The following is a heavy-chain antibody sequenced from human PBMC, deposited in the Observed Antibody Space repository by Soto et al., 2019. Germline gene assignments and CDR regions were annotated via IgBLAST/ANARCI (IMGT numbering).Heavy chain of an antibody. J-gene: IGHJ4*02. CDR1: GFTFSSYG. CDR3: ARDFHYYDSSGYPTLDY. D-gene: IGHD3-22*01. V-gene: IGHV3-33*01. Sequence: PGGSLRLSCAASGFTFSSYGMHWVRQAPGKGLEWVAVIWHDGSNKYYADSVKGRFTISRDNSKNTVYLQMNSLRAEDTAVYYCARDFHYYDSSGYPTLDYWGQGTLVTVSS. CDR2: IWHDGSNK.